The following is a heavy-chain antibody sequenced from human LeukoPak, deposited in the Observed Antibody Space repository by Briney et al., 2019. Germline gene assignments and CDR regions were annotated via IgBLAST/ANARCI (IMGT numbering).Heavy chain of an antibody. D-gene: IGHD3-10*01. CDR1: GFIFSNYA. Sequence: QSGGSLRLSCAASGFIFSNYAMHWVRQAPGKGLEWVAVMSFDGSNKYYADSVKGRFTISRDNSKNTLYLQMNSLRAEDTAVYYCAKEGYYGSGSFPDYWGQGTLVTVSS. J-gene: IGHJ4*02. V-gene: IGHV3-30-3*01. CDR3: AKEGYYGSGSFPDY. CDR2: MSFDGSNK.